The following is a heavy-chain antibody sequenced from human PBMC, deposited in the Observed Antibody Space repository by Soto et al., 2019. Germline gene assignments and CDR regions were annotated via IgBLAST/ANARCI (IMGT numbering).Heavy chain of an antibody. D-gene: IGHD3-10*01. CDR2: ISVSGGST. V-gene: IGHV3-23*01. Sequence: PGGSLRLSCAASGFTFSSYAMSWVRQAPGKGLEWVSAISVSGGSTYYADSVKGRFTISRDNSKNTLSLQMNSLRAEDTAVYYCAKLRVLLWFGELVDSWGQGTLVTVSS. CDR3: AKLRVLLWFGELVDS. J-gene: IGHJ4*02. CDR1: GFTFSSYA.